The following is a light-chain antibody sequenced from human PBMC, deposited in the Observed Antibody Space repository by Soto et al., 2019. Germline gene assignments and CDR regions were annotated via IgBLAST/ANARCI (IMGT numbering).Light chain of an antibody. CDR3: QQYGSSIT. CDR1: QSVPRSY. J-gene: IGKJ5*01. V-gene: IGKV3-20*01. Sequence: ETGLTQSQGALSLSPGERGTLSCRARQSVPRSYLAWYQQKPGLTPRVLMYGRSSRATGSPDRFSGSGSGTDFTLTISRMEPPDFAVFYCQQYGSSITFGQVTRLEIK. CDR2: GRS.